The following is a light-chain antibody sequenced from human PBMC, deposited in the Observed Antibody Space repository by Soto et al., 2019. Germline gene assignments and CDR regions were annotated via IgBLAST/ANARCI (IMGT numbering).Light chain of an antibody. CDR2: DAS. J-gene: IGKJ1*01. V-gene: IGKV3-11*01. Sequence: EIVLTQSPATLSLSPGERATLSCRASQSVRSNLAWYQQKPGQAPRRLIYDASTRATGIPGRFSGSGSGTDFTLTISNLEPEDFAVYYCQQRSNWPWTFGQGAKVEIK. CDR1: QSVRSN. CDR3: QQRSNWPWT.